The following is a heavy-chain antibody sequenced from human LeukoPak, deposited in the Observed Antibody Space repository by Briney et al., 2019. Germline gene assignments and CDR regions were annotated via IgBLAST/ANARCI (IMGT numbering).Heavy chain of an antibody. CDR2: MKEDGSDV. J-gene: IGHJ4*02. V-gene: IGHV3-7*01. Sequence: PGGSLRLSCAASGFTFSSYGMHWVRQAPGKGLEWVAKMKEDGSDVKYVDSVRGRFTISRDNAKNSLYLQMNSLRAEDTAVYYCARENYYDPAFDYWGQGTLVTVSS. CDR1: GFTFSSYG. CDR3: ARENYYDPAFDY. D-gene: IGHD3-22*01.